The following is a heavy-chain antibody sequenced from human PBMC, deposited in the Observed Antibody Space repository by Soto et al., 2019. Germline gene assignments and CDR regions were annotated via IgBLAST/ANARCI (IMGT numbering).Heavy chain of an antibody. J-gene: IGHJ1*01. V-gene: IGHV3-7*01. CDR3: AAPPTGKVYFNH. CDR1: GFTFSSYW. Sequence: EVQLVESGGGLVQPGGSLRLSCAASGFTFSSYWMTWLRQAPGKGLEWVANINPDGSAKYYVDSVKGRFTISRDNAKNSLYLQMNSLRVEDTAVYYCAAPPTGKVYFNHWGQGALVTVSS. CDR2: INPDGSAK. D-gene: IGHD2-8*02.